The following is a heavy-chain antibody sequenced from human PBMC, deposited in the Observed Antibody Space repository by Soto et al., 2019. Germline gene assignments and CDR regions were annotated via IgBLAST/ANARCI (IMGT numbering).Heavy chain of an antibody. J-gene: IGHJ5*02. CDR2: ITPFSGDV. V-gene: IGHV1-45*02. D-gene: IGHD1-26*01. Sequence: SVKVSSKALGNTFTYRYLHWVRQAPEQALEWMGWITPFSGDVHYAQKFQERVTITRDRSINTAYMQMSSLRSEDTAMYFCAGGGAGSGPFTWELPDRWGQGTLVSVSS. CDR3: AGGGAGSGPFTWELPDR. CDR1: GNTFTYRY.